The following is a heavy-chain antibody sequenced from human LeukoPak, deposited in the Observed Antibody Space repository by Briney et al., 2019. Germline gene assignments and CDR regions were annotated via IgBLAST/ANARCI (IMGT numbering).Heavy chain of an antibody. CDR1: GFTFSDYY. Sequence: GGSLRLSCAASGFTFSDYYMSWIRQAPGKGLEWVSYISSSGNTIYYADSVKGRFTITRDNAKNSLYLQMNSLRAEDTAVYYCAGGDWGTIIYYYYMDVWGKGTTVTVSS. V-gene: IGHV3-11*01. J-gene: IGHJ6*03. CDR3: AGGDWGTIIYYYYMDV. D-gene: IGHD5-24*01. CDR2: ISSSGNTI.